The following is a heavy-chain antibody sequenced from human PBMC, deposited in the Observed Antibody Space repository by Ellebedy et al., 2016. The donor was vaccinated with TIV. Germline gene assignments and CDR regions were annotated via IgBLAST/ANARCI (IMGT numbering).Heavy chain of an antibody. V-gene: IGHV4-59*11. CDR3: ARVAITAAVGGGLFDL. CDR1: GGSLTNHF. Sequence: MPSETLSLTCTVSGGSLTNHFWSWIRQPPGKGLEWIASIYYSGTTNYNPSLKSRVTISVDTSKNQISLTLMSSVSAADTAVYYCARVAITAAVGGGLFDLWGRGTLVTVSS. J-gene: IGHJ2*01. CDR2: IYYSGTT. D-gene: IGHD6-13*01.